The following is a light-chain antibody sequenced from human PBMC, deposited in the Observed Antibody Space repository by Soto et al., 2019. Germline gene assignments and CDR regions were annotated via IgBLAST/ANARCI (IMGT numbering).Light chain of an antibody. Sequence: DIQMTQSPSSLSASVGDRVTVTCRASQSIDTYLNWYQQRPGQAPKLLIYVASTLQSGVPSRFSGGGSGTHFTLTSSSPQPEDFATYYCQQNQDIPPTFGQGTRVERK. CDR1: QSIDTY. CDR2: VAS. J-gene: IGKJ1*01. CDR3: QQNQDIPPT. V-gene: IGKV1-39*01.